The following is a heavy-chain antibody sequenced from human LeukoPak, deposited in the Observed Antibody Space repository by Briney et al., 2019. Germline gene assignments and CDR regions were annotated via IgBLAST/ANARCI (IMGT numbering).Heavy chain of an antibody. CDR2: IKQDGSEK. J-gene: IGHJ4*02. Sequence: QSGGSLRLSCAASGFTFSSYWMSWVRQAPGKGLEWVASIKQDGSEKYYVDSVKGRFTISRDNAKNSLYLQMNSLRVEDTALYYCARRTRDMNYLDYWGQGTLVTVSS. D-gene: IGHD1-1*01. CDR1: GFTFSSYW. V-gene: IGHV3-7*01. CDR3: ARRTRDMNYLDY.